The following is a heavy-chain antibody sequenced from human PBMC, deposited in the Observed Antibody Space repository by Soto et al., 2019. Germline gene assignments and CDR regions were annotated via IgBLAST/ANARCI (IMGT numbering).Heavy chain of an antibody. CDR2: ISGSGGTI. CDR3: AVSAREPDH. V-gene: IGHV3-11*01. Sequence: PGGSLRLSCAASGFTFSNYYMSWVRQAPGKGLEYISYISGSGGTIYYADSVQGRFTVSRDNAKNSLYLQMNSLRAEDTAMYYCAVSAREPDHWGQGTLVTVS. CDR1: GFTFSNYY. J-gene: IGHJ5*02. D-gene: IGHD6-6*01.